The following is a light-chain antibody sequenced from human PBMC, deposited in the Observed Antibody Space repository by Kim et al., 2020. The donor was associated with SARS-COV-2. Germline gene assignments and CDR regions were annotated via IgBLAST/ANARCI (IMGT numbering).Light chain of an antibody. CDR2: WAS. J-gene: IGKJ5*01. CDR3: QQFYSTPIT. V-gene: IGKV4-1*01. CDR1: QSPLSNNENY. Sequence: DIVMTQSPDSLAVSLGQRATINCKSSQSPLSNNENYLAWYQQKPGQPPKLLIYWASSRKSGVPDRFSGSGSGTDFTLTISSLQAEDVAIYYCQQFYSTPITFGQGTRLEIK.